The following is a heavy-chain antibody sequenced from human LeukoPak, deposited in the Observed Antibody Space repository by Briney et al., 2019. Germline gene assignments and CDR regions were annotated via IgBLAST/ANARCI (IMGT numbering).Heavy chain of an antibody. CDR3: ASGGSYYVPDY. J-gene: IGHJ4*02. CDR2: MYYSGST. Sequence: SETLSLTCTVSGGSVSSGRYHWSWIRQSPGKGLEWIGYMYYSGSTNYNPSLKSRVTISVDTSKNQFFLKLSSVTAADTAVYYCASGGSYYVPDYWGQGTLVTASS. V-gene: IGHV4-61*01. CDR1: GGSVSSGRYH. D-gene: IGHD1-26*01.